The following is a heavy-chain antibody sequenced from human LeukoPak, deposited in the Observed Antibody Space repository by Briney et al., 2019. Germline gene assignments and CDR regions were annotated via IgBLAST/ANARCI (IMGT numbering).Heavy chain of an antibody. Sequence: PGGSLRLSCAASEFTFSSYWMHLVRQAPGKGLVWVSRINSDGSSTSYADSVKGRFTISRDNAKNTLYLQMNSLRAEDTAVYYCARVPYYDFWSGYSPYYGMDVWGQGTTVTVSS. CDR3: ARVPYYDFWSGYSPYYGMDV. CDR1: EFTFSSYW. V-gene: IGHV3-74*01. D-gene: IGHD3-3*01. CDR2: INSDGSST. J-gene: IGHJ6*02.